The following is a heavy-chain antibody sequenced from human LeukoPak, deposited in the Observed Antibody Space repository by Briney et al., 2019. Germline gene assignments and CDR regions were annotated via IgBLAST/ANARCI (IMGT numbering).Heavy chain of an antibody. J-gene: IGHJ4*02. CDR2: IYTSGST. Sequence: PSETLSLTCSVSGGSISSGSYYWSWIRQPAGKGLEWIGRIYTSGSTNYNPSLKSRVTISVDTSKNQFSLKLSSVTAADTAVYYCARGDLWSSCYDYWGQGTPVTVSS. V-gene: IGHV4-61*02. D-gene: IGHD2-2*01. CDR3: ARGDLWSSCYDY. CDR1: GGSISSGSYY.